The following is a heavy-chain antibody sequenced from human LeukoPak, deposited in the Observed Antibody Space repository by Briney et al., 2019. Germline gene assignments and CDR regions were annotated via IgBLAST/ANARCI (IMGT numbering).Heavy chain of an antibody. J-gene: IGHJ4*02. D-gene: IGHD3-16*01. CDR1: GFTFSSYS. CDR2: ISSSSSYI. V-gene: IGHV3-21*01. CDR3: ARDKFGGTDY. Sequence: GGSLRLSCAASGFTFSSYSMNWVRQAPGKGLEWVSSISSSSSYIYYADSVKGRFTISGDNAKNSLYLQMNSLRAEDTAVYYCARDKFGGTDYWGQGTLVTVSS.